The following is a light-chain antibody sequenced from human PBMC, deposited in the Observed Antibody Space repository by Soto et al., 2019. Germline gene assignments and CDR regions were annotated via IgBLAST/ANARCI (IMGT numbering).Light chain of an antibody. Sequence: EIVLTQSPGTLSLSPGERATLSCRASQSVSSSYLAWYQQKPGQARRLLIYGASSRATGIPDRFSGSGSGTDFTLIISRLEPEDFVVYYCQQYGSSPPYTFGQGTKLEIK. CDR3: QQYGSSPPYT. CDR2: GAS. CDR1: QSVSSSY. V-gene: IGKV3-20*01. J-gene: IGKJ2*01.